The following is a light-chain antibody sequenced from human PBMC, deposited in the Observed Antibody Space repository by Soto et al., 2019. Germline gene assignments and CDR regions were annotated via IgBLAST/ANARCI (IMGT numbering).Light chain of an antibody. Sequence: QSVLTQPPSASGTPGQRVTISCSGSSSNIESNTVTWYQHLPGTAPKLVIYSNYDRPSGVPDRFSGSTSGTSASLVIRGLQSEDEADYYCSSYSISDTPYVFGGGTKVTV. J-gene: IGLJ1*01. CDR3: SSYSISDTPYV. CDR1: SSNIESNT. V-gene: IGLV1-44*01. CDR2: SNY.